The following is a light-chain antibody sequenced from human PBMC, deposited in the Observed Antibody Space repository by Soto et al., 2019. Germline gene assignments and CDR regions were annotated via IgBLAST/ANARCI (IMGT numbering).Light chain of an antibody. CDR3: QSYDSSLSKVV. V-gene: IGLV1-40*01. CDR2: GNS. Sequence: QLVLTQPPSTSGTPGQRVTISCSGSSSNIGSNTVNWFQLLPGTAPKLLIYGNSNRPSGVPDRFSGSKSGTSASLAITGLQAEDEADYYCQSYDSSLSKVVFGGGTKLTVL. J-gene: IGLJ2*01. CDR1: SSNIGSNT.